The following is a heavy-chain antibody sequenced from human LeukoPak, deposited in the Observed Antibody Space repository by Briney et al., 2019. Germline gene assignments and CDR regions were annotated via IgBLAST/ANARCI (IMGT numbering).Heavy chain of an antibody. V-gene: IGHV3-23*01. CDR3: LCYYASATFY. CDR2: ISGTVRGERT. CDR1: GCSFINSG. Sequence: GGSLRLSCATSGCSFINSGMTWVRQAPGKGLEWVSDISGTVRGERTYYADSVKGRFTISRDNSKNTLYLQMNGLRADDTAVYYCLCYYASATFYWGQGTLVTVSS. J-gene: IGHJ4*02. D-gene: IGHD3-10*01.